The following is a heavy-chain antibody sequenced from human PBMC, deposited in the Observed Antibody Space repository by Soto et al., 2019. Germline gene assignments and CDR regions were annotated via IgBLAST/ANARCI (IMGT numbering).Heavy chain of an antibody. CDR2: ISGSGGTT. Sequence: EVQLLESGGGLVQPGGSLRISCLASGFTFSRNAMSWVRQSPGKGLEWVSAISGSGGTTYYADSVKGRFAVSRDNSKNTLYMHKDGLSAEDTAVYYSAKHRADFCSGSDIFHLDNWGQGTLVTVSS. CDR3: AKHRADFCSGSDIFHLDN. J-gene: IGHJ4*02. CDR1: GFTFSRNA. V-gene: IGHV3-23*01. D-gene: IGHD3-10*02.